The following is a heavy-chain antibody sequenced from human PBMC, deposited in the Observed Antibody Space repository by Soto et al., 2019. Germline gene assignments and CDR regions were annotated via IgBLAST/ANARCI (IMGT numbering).Heavy chain of an antibody. D-gene: IGHD2-2*01. CDR3: ARLPHEVPAAQPYPYYYYYGMDV. CDR1: GGTFSSYA. Sequence: SVKVSCKASGGTFSSYAISWVRQAPGQGLEWMGGIIPIFGTANYAQKFQGRVTITADESTSTAYMELSSLRSEDTAVYYCARLPHEVPAAQPYPYYYYYGMDVWGQGTTVTVSS. J-gene: IGHJ6*02. V-gene: IGHV1-69*13. CDR2: IIPIFGTA.